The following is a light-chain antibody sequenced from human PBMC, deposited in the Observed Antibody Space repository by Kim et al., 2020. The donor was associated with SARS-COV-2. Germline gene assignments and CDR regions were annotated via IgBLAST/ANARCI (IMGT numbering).Light chain of an antibody. Sequence: QSALTQPRSVSGSPGQSVSVSCTGTSSDVGGYNYVSWYQQHPGKAPKLMIHHVTARPSGVPDRFSGSKSGNTASLTISGLQAEDEADYYCFSKAGSYVDVFGSGTKDTVL. CDR3: FSKAGSYVDV. V-gene: IGLV2-11*01. CDR2: HVT. CDR1: SSDVGGYNY. J-gene: IGLJ1*01.